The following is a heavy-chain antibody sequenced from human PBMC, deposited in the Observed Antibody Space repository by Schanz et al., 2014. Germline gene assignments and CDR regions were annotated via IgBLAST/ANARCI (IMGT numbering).Heavy chain of an antibody. CDR2: ISGSGGST. V-gene: IGHV3-23*01. CDR3: ARGRVLES. CDR1: GFTFRGYA. D-gene: IGHD1-1*01. J-gene: IGHJ5*02. Sequence: EVQLLESGGGLVQPGGSLRLSCAASGFTFRGYAMSWVRQAPGRGLEWVSIISGSGGSTYYADSAKGRFTISRDNAKNSLFLQMNSLRPEDTAVYYCARGRVLESWGQGTLVTVSS.